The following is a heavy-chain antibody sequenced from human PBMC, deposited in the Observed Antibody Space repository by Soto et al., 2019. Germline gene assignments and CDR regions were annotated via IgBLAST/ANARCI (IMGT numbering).Heavy chain of an antibody. CDR1: GFTFSNAW. CDR3: TTDLTDILPWDV. D-gene: IGHD3-9*01. J-gene: IGHJ6*02. Sequence: EVQLVESGGGLVKPGGSLRLSCAASGFTFSNAWMNWVRQAPGKGLEWVGRIKSKTDGGTTDYAAPVKGRFTISRDDSKNTLLLQMNSLKPEDTAVYYCTTDLTDILPWDVWGQGTTVTVSS. CDR2: IKSKTDGGTT. V-gene: IGHV3-15*07.